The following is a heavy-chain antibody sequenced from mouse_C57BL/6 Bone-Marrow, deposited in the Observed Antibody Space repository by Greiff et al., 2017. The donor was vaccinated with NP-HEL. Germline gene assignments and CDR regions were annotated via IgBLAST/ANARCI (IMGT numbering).Heavy chain of an antibody. CDR2: ISSGSSTI. D-gene: IGHD1-1*01. J-gene: IGHJ3*01. Sequence: EVMLVESGGGLVKPGGSLKLSCAASGFTFSDYGMHWVRQAPEKGLEWVAYISSGSSTIYYADTVKGRFTISRDNAKNTLFLQMTSLRSEETAMYYCARPDYYGSRGFAYWGQGTLVTVSA. V-gene: IGHV5-17*01. CDR3: ARPDYYGSRGFAY. CDR1: GFTFSDYG.